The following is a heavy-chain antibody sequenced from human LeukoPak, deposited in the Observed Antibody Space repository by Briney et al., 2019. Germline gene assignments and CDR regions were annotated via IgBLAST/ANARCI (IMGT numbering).Heavy chain of an antibody. D-gene: IGHD3-10*01. J-gene: IGHJ6*02. CDR3: ARQFSYASGRGYMDV. CDR1: GDSITTTTYY. V-gene: IGHV4-39*01. CDR2: IYYSGST. Sequence: PSGTLSLTCSVSGDSITTTTYYWDWIRQPPGKGLEWIGSIYYSGSTYYNPSLKSRVTISVDTSKNQFSLKLSSVTATDTAVYHCARQFSYASGRGYMDVWGQGTTVTVSS.